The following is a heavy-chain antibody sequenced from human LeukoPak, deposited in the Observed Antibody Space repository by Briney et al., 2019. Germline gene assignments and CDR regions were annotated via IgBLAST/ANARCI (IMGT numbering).Heavy chain of an antibody. J-gene: IGHJ4*02. CDR3: ARDSAANFDY. CDR2: ISYDGSNE. D-gene: IGHD2-2*01. V-gene: IGHV3-30-3*01. Sequence: GGSLRLSCAASGFTFSSYAMHWVRQAPGKGLEWVAVISYDGSNEYYADSVKGRFTISRDNSKNTLYLQMNSLRAEDTAVYYCARDSAANFDYWGQGTLVTVSS. CDR1: GFTFSSYA.